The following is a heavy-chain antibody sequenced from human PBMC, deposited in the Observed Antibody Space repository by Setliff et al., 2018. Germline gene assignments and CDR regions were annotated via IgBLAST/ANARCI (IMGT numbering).Heavy chain of an antibody. J-gene: IGHJ3*02. CDR1: GFTFSNYW. Sequence: LRLSCVTSGFTFSNYWMHWVRQPQGKGLLWVSRIDGEGNNINYADSVKGRFTISRDNARNTVYLQMNGLRAEDTAVYYCVTGMGTHYYDPSAQGPFAIWGQGTMVTVS. CDR3: VTGMGTHYYDPSAQGPFAI. CDR2: IDGEGNNI. V-gene: IGHV3-74*01. D-gene: IGHD3-22*01.